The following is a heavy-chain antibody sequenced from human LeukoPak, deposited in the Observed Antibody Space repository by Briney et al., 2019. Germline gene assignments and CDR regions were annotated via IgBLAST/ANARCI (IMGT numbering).Heavy chain of an antibody. J-gene: IGHJ4*02. D-gene: IGHD2-21*02. CDR1: GYSISSGYY. Sequence: SETLSLTCTVSGYSISSGYYWGWIRQPPGKGLEWIGSIYHSGSTYYNPSLKSRVTISVDTSKNQFSLKLSSVTAADTAVYYCARDHGDYCGGDCSDYWGQGTLVTVSS. CDR3: ARDHGDYCGGDCSDY. CDR2: IYHSGST. V-gene: IGHV4-38-2*02.